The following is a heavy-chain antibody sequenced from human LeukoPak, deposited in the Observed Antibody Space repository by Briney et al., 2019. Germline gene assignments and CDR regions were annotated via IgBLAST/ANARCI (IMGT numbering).Heavy chain of an antibody. CDR1: GFTFSSYG. D-gene: IGHD6-6*01. V-gene: IGHV3-30*18. CDR2: ISYDGSNK. CDR3: AKDARYSSSISPFDY. Sequence: GGSLRLSCAASGFTFSSYGMHWVRQAPGKGLEWMAVISYDGSNKYYADSVKGRFTISRDNSKNTLYLQMNSLRAEDTAVYYCAKDARYSSSISPFDYWGQGTLVTVSS. J-gene: IGHJ4*02.